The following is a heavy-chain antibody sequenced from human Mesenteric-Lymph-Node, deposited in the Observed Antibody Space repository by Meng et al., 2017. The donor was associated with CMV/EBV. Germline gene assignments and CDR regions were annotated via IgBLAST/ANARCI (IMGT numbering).Heavy chain of an antibody. CDR3: ASSASSLYYGMDV. J-gene: IGHJ6*02. D-gene: IGHD2-2*01. Sequence: SETLSLTCTVSGGSISGRSYHWGWIRQPPGKGLEWIGTTYYNGSTYNSPSLKSRVTILVDTSKNQFSLKLNSVTAADTAVYYCASSASSLYYGMDVWGQGTTVTVSS. V-gene: IGHV4-39*07. CDR2: TYYNGST. CDR1: GGSISGRSYH.